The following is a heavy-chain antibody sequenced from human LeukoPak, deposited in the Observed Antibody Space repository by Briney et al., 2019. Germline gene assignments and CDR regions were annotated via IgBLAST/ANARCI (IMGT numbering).Heavy chain of an antibody. Sequence: GEFLKISCKGSGYSFTSYWIGWVRQIPGKGLEWMGIIYPGDSDTRYSPSFQGQVTISADKSIHTAYLHWSSLKASDTAMYYCARRYSGYEYFEYWGQGTLVTVSS. D-gene: IGHD5-12*01. J-gene: IGHJ4*02. CDR1: GYSFTSYW. CDR2: IYPGDSDT. V-gene: IGHV5-51*01. CDR3: ARRYSGYEYFEY.